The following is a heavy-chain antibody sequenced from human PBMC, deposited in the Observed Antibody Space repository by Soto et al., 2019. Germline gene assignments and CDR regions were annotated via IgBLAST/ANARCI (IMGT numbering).Heavy chain of an antibody. D-gene: IGHD2-2*01. Sequence: GGSLRLSXAASGFTFSSYSMNWVRQAPGKGLEWVSYISGSSNIIYYADSGKGRFTISRDNAKNSLYLQMHSLRAEDTAVYYCARGRGIQVVLPATHPFDYWGQGTQVTVSS. J-gene: IGHJ4*02. CDR1: GFTFSSYS. CDR3: ARGRGIQVVLPATHPFDY. CDR2: ISGSSNII. V-gene: IGHV3-48*01.